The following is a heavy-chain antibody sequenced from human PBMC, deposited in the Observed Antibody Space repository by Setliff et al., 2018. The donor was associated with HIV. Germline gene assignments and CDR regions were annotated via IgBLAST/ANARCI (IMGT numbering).Heavy chain of an antibody. CDR1: GFIFSSYS. J-gene: IGHJ4*02. V-gene: IGHV3-48*03. CDR3: VRGPQFRPH. Sequence: GSQRLSCAASGFIFSSYSMNWVRQAPGKGLEWVSYIGGRGSTIYYADSVKGRFTISRDNTRSTLYLQMNRLRVEDTAVYYCVRGPQFRPHWGQGTLVTVSS. CDR2: IGGRGSTI.